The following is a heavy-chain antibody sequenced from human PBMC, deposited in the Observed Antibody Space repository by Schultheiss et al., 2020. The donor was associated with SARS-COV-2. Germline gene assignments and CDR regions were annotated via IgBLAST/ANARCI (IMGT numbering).Heavy chain of an antibody. V-gene: IGHV3-23*01. CDR1: GFTVSSNY. J-gene: IGHJ4*02. CDR2: ISGNGGST. D-gene: IGHD3-16*01. Sequence: GGSLRLSCAASGFTVSSNYMSWVRQAPGKGLEWVSAISGNGGSTYYADSVKGRFTISRDNSKNTLYLQMNSLRAEDTAVYYCAKSRGNYFDYWGQGTLVTVSS. CDR3: AKSRGNYFDY.